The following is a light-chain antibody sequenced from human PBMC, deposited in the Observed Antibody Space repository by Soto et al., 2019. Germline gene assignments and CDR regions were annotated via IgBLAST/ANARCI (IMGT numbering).Light chain of an antibody. V-gene: IGKV3-20*01. Sequence: IVLTQSPGTLSLSPGERATLCCRTSQSVSSSYLAWYQQKPGQAPRLLIYGASSRATGIPDRFSGSGSGTDFTLTISRLEPEDFAVYYCQQYGSSSITFGQGTRLEIK. J-gene: IGKJ5*01. CDR1: QSVSSSY. CDR2: GAS. CDR3: QQYGSSSIT.